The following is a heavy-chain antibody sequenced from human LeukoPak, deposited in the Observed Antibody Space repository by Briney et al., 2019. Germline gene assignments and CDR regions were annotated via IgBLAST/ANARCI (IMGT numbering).Heavy chain of an antibody. Sequence: ASVKVSCKASGYTFTSYDINWVRQATGQGLEWMGWMNPNSGNTGYAQKFQGRVTMTRNTSISTAYMELSSLRSEDTAVYYCASSGQVPAATYYYYYMDVWGKGTTVTVSS. V-gene: IGHV1-8*01. CDR1: GYTFTSYD. D-gene: IGHD2-2*01. CDR2: MNPNSGNT. J-gene: IGHJ6*03. CDR3: ASSGQVPAATYYYYYMDV.